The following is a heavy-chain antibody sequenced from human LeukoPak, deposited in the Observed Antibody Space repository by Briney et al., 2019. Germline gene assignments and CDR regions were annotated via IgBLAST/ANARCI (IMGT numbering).Heavy chain of an antibody. Sequence: GGSLRLSCAASGFTFSSYAVSWVRQAPGKGLEWVSAISGSGGSTYYADSVKGRFTISRDNAKNSLYLQMNSLRAEDTALYYCAKEREAVAARATWGQGTLVTVSS. D-gene: IGHD6-19*01. CDR3: AKEREAVAARAT. CDR2: ISGSGGST. CDR1: GFTFSSYA. V-gene: IGHV3-23*01. J-gene: IGHJ5*02.